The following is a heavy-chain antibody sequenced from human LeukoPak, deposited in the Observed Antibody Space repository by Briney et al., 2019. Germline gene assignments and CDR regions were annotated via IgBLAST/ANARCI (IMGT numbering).Heavy chain of an antibody. CDR1: GYAFTIYS. D-gene: IGHD3-10*02. CDR2: ISPHNGKT. J-gene: IGHJ4*02. Sequence: ASVKVSCKASGYAFTIYSLSWVRQAPGQGLEWVGWISPHNGKTSYAQKVQGRVTMTTDTSTNTAYMELWSLKSDDTAIYYCARHLFTELPGDFWGQGTLVTVSS. V-gene: IGHV1-18*01. CDR3: ARHLFTELPGDF.